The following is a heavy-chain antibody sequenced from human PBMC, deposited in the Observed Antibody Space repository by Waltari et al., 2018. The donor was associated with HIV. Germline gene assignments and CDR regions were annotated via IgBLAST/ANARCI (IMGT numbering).Heavy chain of an antibody. V-gene: IGHV4-39*01. J-gene: IGHJ4*02. D-gene: IGHD4-17*01. CDR2: IYYSGST. CDR3: ARHRYTVTRDFDY. Sequence: QLQLQESGPGLVKPSETLSLTCTVSGGSISSHNYYWGLIRQPPGKGLEWLGSIYYSGSTYYNPSPKSRVTISVDTSKNQFSLKLSSVTAADTAVYYCARHRYTVTRDFDYWGQGTLVSVSS. CDR1: GGSISSHNYY.